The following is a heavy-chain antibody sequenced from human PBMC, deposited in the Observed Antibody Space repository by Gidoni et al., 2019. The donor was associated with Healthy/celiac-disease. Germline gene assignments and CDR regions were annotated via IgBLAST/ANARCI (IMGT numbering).Heavy chain of an antibody. CDR1: GFTFRNAW. J-gene: IGHJ6*02. CDR3: TTGGNGGGDPLYYYYGMDV. V-gene: IGHV3-15*01. Sequence: EVQLVESGGGLVKPGGSLRLSCAASGFTFRNAWMSWVRQAPGKGLEWVGRIKSKTDGGTTDYAAPVKGRFTISRDDSKNTLYLQMNSLKTEDTAVYYCTTGGNGGGDPLYYYYGMDVWGQGTTVTVSS. CDR2: IKSKTDGGTT. D-gene: IGHD2-21*02.